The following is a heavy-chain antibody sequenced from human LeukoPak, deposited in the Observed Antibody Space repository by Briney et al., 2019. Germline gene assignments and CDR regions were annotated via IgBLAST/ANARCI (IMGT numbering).Heavy chain of an antibody. CDR1: GGSISSYY. CDR3: ARGTMIVFDY. CDR2: IYYSGST. Sequence: SETLSLTCTVSGGSISSYYWSWIRQPPGKGLEWIGYIYYSGSTNYNPSLKSRDTISVDTSKNQFSLKLSSVTAADTAVYYCARGTMIVFDYWGQGTLVTVSS. D-gene: IGHD3-22*01. V-gene: IGHV4-59*01. J-gene: IGHJ4*02.